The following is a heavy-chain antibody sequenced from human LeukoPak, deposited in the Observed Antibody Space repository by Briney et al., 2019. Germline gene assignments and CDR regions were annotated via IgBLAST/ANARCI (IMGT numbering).Heavy chain of an antibody. CDR1: GFTFTSAW. V-gene: IGHV3-7*01. CDR3: AAWLGESVP. CDR2: MNEDGSGR. Sequence: GGSLRLSCAASGFTFTSAWMSWLRQTPEKGLEWVAHMNEDGSGRFYMDSAKGRFTISRDDTQNSVYLQMNSLRVEDTAVYYCAAWLGESVPWGQGTLVTVSS. D-gene: IGHD3-10*01. J-gene: IGHJ5*02.